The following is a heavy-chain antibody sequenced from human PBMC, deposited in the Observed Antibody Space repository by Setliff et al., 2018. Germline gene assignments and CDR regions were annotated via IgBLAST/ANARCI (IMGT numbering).Heavy chain of an antibody. V-gene: IGHV4-39*01. D-gene: IGHD3-10*01. J-gene: IGHJ4*02. CDR3: ARHVLYGSGSYGLNY. CDR1: GDSISSSDFY. Sequence: SETLSLTCTVSGDSISSSDFYWGWIRQPPGKGLEWIGSLHYTGSTFYNPSLKSRATVIVHTSKKQFSLKLKSMTAADAGVHYCARHVLYGSGSYGLNYWGQGTLVTVSS. CDR2: LHYTGST.